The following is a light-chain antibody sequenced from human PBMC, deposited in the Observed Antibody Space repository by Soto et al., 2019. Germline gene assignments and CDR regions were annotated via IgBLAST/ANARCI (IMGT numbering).Light chain of an antibody. J-gene: IGLJ1*01. CDR3: SSYTSSSTYV. V-gene: IGLV2-14*01. CDR1: SSDVGGYNY. Sequence: QSALTQPASVSRSPGQSITISCTGTSSDVGGYNYVSWYQQHPGEAPKLMIYDVSNRPSGVSNRFSGSKSGNTASLTISGLQAEDEADYYCSSYTSSSTYVFGTGTQLTV. CDR2: DVS.